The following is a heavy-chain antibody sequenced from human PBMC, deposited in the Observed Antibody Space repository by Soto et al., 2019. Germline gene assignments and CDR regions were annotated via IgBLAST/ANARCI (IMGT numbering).Heavy chain of an antibody. D-gene: IGHD5-12*01. CDR1: GGPVSSGSFY. J-gene: IGHJ6*02. Sequence: SETLSLTCTVSGGPVSSGSFYWSWIRRPPGKGLEWIGYFYDSGSTNYNPSLRSRVTMSVDTSKNQFSLKLSSVTAADTAVYYCAASAPPATNYYYAMDVWGQGTTVTVSS. CDR3: AASAPPATNYYYAMDV. CDR2: FYDSGST. V-gene: IGHV4-61*01.